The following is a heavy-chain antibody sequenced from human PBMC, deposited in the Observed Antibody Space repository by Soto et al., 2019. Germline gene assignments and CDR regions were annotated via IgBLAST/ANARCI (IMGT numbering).Heavy chain of an antibody. CDR1: GYTFTSYA. D-gene: IGHD5-18*01. J-gene: IGHJ4*02. Sequence: ASVKVSCKASGYTFTSYAMHWVRQAPGQRLEWMGWINAGNGNTKYSQKFQGRVTIIRDTSASTAYMELSSLRAEDTAVYYCARGRGYSYVVDDWGQGTLVTVAS. CDR2: INAGNGNT. V-gene: IGHV1-3*01. CDR3: ARGRGYSYVVDD.